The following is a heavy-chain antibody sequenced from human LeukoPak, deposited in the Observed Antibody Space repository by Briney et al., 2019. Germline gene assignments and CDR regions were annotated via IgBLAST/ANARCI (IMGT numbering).Heavy chain of an antibody. CDR3: AKDPNYDILKRFDY. CDR1: GFTFRSYA. CDR2: ISGSGGST. J-gene: IGHJ4*02. V-gene: IGHV3-23*01. D-gene: IGHD3-9*01. Sequence: PWGSLRLSCAASGFTFRSYAMSWVRQAPGKGLEWVSAISGSGGSTYYAESERGRYTISRDNSKNTLYLQMNSLRAEDAAVYFCAKDPNYDILKRFDYWGRGTLVTVSS.